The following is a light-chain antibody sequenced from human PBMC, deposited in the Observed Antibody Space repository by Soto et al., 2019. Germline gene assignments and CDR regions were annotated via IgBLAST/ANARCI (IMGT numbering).Light chain of an antibody. CDR2: GAS. CDR1: QTLYNN. Sequence: EIVMTQSPATLSVSPGERATLSCRASQTLYNNLDWYQQKLGQAPRLLIYGASARATDIPARFSGSGSGTEFTLTISGLQSEDFAIYYCQQYSDWPLTFGGGTKVEIK. CDR3: QQYSDWPLT. J-gene: IGKJ4*01. V-gene: IGKV3-15*01.